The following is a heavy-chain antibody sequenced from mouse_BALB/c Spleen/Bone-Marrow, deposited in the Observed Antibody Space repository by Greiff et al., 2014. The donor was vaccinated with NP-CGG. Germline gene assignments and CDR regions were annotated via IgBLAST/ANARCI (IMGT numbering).Heavy chain of an antibody. D-gene: IGHD1-1*02. CDR3: ARRGNYGHAMDY. J-gene: IGHJ4*01. Sequence: VQLQQPGPEVVKPGASVKIPCKTSGYTFTDYNLDWVKQSQGKSLEWIGDINPNNGGTIYNQKFKGKATLTVDKSSSTAYIELRSLTSEDTAVYYCARRGNYGHAMDYWGQGTSVTVSS. V-gene: IGHV1-18*01. CDR2: INPNNGGT. CDR1: GYTFTDYN.